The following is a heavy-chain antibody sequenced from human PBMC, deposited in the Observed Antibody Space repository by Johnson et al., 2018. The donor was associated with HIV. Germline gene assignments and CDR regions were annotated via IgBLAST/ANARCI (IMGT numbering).Heavy chain of an antibody. D-gene: IGHD2-2*01. V-gene: IGHV3-23*04. Sequence: VQLVESGGGFVQPGGSLILSCAASASGSAFTFSSYAMSWVRQAPGKGLEWVSAISGSGGSTYYADSVKGRFTISRDNSKNTLYLQMNSLRAEDTAVYYCAKDLLEVVPYAFDIWGQGTTVTVSS. CDR1: ASGSAFTFSSYA. CDR2: ISGSGGST. CDR3: AKDLLEVVPYAFDI. J-gene: IGHJ3*02.